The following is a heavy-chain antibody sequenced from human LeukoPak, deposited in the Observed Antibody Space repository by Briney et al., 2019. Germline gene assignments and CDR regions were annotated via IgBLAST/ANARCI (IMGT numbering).Heavy chain of an antibody. CDR2: IRIGGGGT. V-gene: IGHV3-23*01. Sequence: GGSLRLSCAASGFPITNYAMTWVRQAPGKGLEWVSAIRIGGGGTEYADSAKGRFTISRDTSNNTLYLQMNSLRVEDTALYYCATRSTSDFWFFDSWGQGTLVTVSS. J-gene: IGHJ4*02. CDR1: GFPITNYA. D-gene: IGHD2-2*01. CDR3: ATRSTSDFWFFDS.